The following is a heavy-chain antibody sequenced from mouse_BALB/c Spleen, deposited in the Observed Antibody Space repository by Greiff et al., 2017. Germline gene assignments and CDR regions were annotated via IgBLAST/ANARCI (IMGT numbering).Heavy chain of an antibody. CDR3: ARAKGNRYYYAMDY. J-gene: IGHJ4*01. CDR1: GFTFSSYG. Sequence: EVKVEESGGGLVQPGGSLKLSCAASGFTFSSYGMSWVRQTPDKRLELVATINSNGGSTYYPDSVKGRFTISRDNAKNTLYLQMSSLKSEDTAMYYCARAKGNRYYYAMDYWGQGTSVTVSS. D-gene: IGHD2-1*01. V-gene: IGHV5-6-3*01. CDR2: INSNGGST.